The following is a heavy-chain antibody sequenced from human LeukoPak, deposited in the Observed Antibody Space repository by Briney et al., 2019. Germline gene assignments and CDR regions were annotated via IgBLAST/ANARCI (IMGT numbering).Heavy chain of an antibody. CDR1: GGTFISYA. Sequence: ASVKVSCKASGGTFISYAWVRQAPGQGLEWMGGIIPMFGTAKYAQKFQGRVTITADESTSTAYMELSSLRSEDTAVYYCARHRPAKHYYDSSAYSPFDYWGQGTLVTVSS. CDR3: ARHRPAKHYYDSSAYSPFDY. V-gene: IGHV1-69*13. CDR2: IIPMFGTA. D-gene: IGHD3-22*01. J-gene: IGHJ4*02.